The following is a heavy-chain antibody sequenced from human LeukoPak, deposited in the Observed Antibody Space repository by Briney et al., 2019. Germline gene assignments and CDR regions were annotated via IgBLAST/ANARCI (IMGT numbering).Heavy chain of an antibody. Sequence: SETLSLTCTVSGGSISAYYWSWIRQPPGKGLEWIGYISYNGNANYNPSLKSRVTISVDTSTNQFSLKLRSVTAADTAVYYCARGRDGYNYRFFDYWGQGTLVTVSS. J-gene: IGHJ4*02. D-gene: IGHD5-24*01. CDR1: GGSISAYY. CDR2: ISYNGNA. CDR3: ARGRDGYNYRFFDY. V-gene: IGHV4-59*01.